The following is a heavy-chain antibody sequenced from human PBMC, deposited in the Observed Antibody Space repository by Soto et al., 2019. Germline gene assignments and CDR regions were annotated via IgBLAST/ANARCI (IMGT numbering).Heavy chain of an antibody. D-gene: IGHD3-9*01. Sequence: SETLPLTCTVSGGSISSSSYYWGRIRQPPGKGLEWIGSIYYSGSTYYNPSLKSRVTISVDTSKNQFSLKLSSVTAADTAVYYCARPFYYDILTGYYSVDVWGQGTTVTVSS. CDR1: GGSISSSSYY. CDR2: IYYSGST. V-gene: IGHV4-39*01. CDR3: ARPFYYDILTGYYSVDV. J-gene: IGHJ6*02.